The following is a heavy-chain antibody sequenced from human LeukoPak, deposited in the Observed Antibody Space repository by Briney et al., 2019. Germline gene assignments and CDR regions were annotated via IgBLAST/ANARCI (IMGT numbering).Heavy chain of an antibody. Sequence: GGSLRLTCAASGFTFSNYAMNWVRQVPGKGLEWLSISTASGGDTNYADSVKGRFTISRDNSKSTLYLQMNSLRAEDAATYYCAKAAGGVYNSGDCYSRVFDYWGQGTLVTVSS. CDR1: GFTFSNYA. CDR3: AKAAGGVYNSGDCYSRVFDY. J-gene: IGHJ4*02. D-gene: IGHD2-21*02. CDR2: STASGGDT. V-gene: IGHV3-23*01.